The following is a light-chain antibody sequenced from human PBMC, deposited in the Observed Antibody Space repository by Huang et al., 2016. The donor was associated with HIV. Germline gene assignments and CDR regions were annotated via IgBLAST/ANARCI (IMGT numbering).Light chain of an antibody. Sequence: EIVMTQSPATLSVSPGERVTLSCRASQSLSSQLAWYQQKRGQAPRRLIYGVSTRATDIPARFSGSGSGTDFTLTINSLQSEDFVTYYCQQYNDWPLTFGQGTEVEIK. J-gene: IGKJ1*01. CDR3: QQYNDWPLT. CDR2: GVS. CDR1: QSLSSQ. V-gene: IGKV3-15*01.